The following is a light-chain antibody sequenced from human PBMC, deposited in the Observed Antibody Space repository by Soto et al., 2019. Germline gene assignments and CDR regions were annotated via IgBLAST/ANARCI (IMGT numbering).Light chain of an antibody. V-gene: IGKV1-39*01. CDR3: QQYHTSPLT. Sequence: DIQMTQSPSSLSAPVGDRVTITCRASQSISSYLNWYQQKPGKAPKLLIYAASSLQSGVPSRFSGSGSGTDFTLTISSLQPEDFALYYCQQYHTSPLTFGQGTKVDIK. CDR1: QSISSY. CDR2: AAS. J-gene: IGKJ1*01.